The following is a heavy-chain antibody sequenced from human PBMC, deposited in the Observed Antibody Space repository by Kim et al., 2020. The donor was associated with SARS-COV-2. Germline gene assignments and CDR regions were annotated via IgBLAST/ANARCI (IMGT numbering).Heavy chain of an antibody. Sequence: ASVKVSCKASGYTFTSYGISWVRQAPGQGLEWMGWISAYNGNTNYAQKLQGRVTMTTDTSTSTAYMELRSLRSDDTAVYYCARAIQWLVNWYYFDYWGQGTLVTVSS. V-gene: IGHV1-18*01. D-gene: IGHD6-19*01. CDR3: ARAIQWLVNWYYFDY. CDR2: ISAYNGNT. J-gene: IGHJ4*02. CDR1: GYTFTSYG.